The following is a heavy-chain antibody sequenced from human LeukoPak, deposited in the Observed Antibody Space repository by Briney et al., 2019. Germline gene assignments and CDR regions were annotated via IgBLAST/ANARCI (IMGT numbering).Heavy chain of an antibody. V-gene: IGHV3-23*01. J-gene: IGHJ4*02. CDR1: GFTFSSYA. CDR3: AKDPSRYSGSYYNFFDY. D-gene: IGHD1-26*01. CDR2: ISGSGGST. Sequence: GGSLRLSCAASGFTFSSYAMSWVRQAPGKGLEWVSAISGSGGSTYYADSVKGRFTISRDNSKNTLYLQMDSLRAEDTAVYYCAKDPSRYSGSYYNFFDYWGQGTLVTVSS.